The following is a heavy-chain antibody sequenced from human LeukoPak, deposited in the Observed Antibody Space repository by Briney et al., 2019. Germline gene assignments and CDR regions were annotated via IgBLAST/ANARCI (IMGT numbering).Heavy chain of an antibody. CDR3: ARSSSSSYYYYLMDG. J-gene: IGHJ6*03. Sequence: SETLSLTCTVSGGSISSYYWSWIRQPPGKGLEWIGYIYYSGSTNYNPSLKSRVTISVDTSKNQFSLKLSSVTAADTAGYYCARSSSSSYYYYLMDGWGKGTTVTVSS. V-gene: IGHV4-59*01. D-gene: IGHD6-6*01. CDR2: IYYSGST. CDR1: GGSISSYY.